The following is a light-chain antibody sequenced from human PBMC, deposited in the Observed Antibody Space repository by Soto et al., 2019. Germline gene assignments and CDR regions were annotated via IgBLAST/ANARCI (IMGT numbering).Light chain of an antibody. J-gene: IGKJ5*01. CDR2: DAS. V-gene: IGKV1-5*01. Sequence: DIQLTQSPSTLSAAVGDSVTITCRASQNIRNLLAWYQQKPGKAPKPLIYDASTLKTGVPSRFSGSGSGSEFNFTITGLQPDDFAAYFCQQYNNYPTFGQGTRLEIK. CDR3: QQYNNYPT. CDR1: QNIRNL.